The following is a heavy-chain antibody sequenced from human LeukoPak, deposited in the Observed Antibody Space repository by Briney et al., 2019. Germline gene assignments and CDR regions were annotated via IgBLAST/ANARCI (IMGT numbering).Heavy chain of an antibody. Sequence: ASVKVSCKASGYTFTGYYMHWLQQAPGQGLEWMGRINPNSGGTNYAQKFQGRVTMTRDTSISTAYMELSRLRSDDTAVYYCARESGYSGYDGWFDPWGQGTLVTVSS. CDR3: ARESGYSGYDGWFDP. CDR2: INPNSGGT. J-gene: IGHJ5*02. CDR1: GYTFTGYY. D-gene: IGHD5-12*01. V-gene: IGHV1-2*06.